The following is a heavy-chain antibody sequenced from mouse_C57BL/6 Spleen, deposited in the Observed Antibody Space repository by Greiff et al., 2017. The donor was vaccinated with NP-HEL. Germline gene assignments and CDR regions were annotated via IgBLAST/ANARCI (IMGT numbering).Heavy chain of an antibody. CDR1: GYTFTDYN. D-gene: IGHD1-1*01. J-gene: IGHJ1*03. CDR3: ARRAIYYGSSYVDWYFDV. CDR2: INPNNGGT. V-gene: IGHV1-18*01. Sequence: EVQLQQSGPELVKPGASVKIPCKASGYTFTDYNMDWVKQSHGKSLEWIGDINPNNGGTIYNQKFKGKATLTVDKSSSTAYMELRSLTSEDTAVYDCARRAIYYGSSYVDWYFDVWGTGTTVTVSS.